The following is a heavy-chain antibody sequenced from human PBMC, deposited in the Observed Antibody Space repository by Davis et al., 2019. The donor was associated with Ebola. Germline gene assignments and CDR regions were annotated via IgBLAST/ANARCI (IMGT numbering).Heavy chain of an antibody. J-gene: IGHJ4*02. CDR2: ISGFNTNT. Sequence: ASSQVFCTSSGYTFTSYCLVWVRQAPGLGLEWMGWISGFNTNTNFAQKFQGRVTVSTDTTTNTAYMDLRSLTSDDTAKYYCARAPNYDVLTGTSAYYFDYWGQGTLVNVSS. CDR3: ARAPNYDVLTGTSAYYFDY. V-gene: IGHV1-18*04. CDR1: GYTFTSYC. D-gene: IGHD3-9*01.